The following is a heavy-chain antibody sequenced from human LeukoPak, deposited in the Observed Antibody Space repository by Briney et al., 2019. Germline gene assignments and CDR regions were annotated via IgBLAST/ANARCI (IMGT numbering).Heavy chain of an antibody. V-gene: IGHV3-13*01. CDR1: GFTFSSYD. J-gene: IGHJ3*02. CDR3: ARGCSSTSCPEDAFDI. D-gene: IGHD2-2*01. Sequence: GGSLRLSCAASGFTFSSYDMHWVRQATGKGLEWVSAIGTAGDTYYPGSVKGRFTISRENAKNSLYLQMNSLRAGDTAVYCCARGCSSTSCPEDAFDIWGQGTMVTVSS. CDR2: IGTAGDT.